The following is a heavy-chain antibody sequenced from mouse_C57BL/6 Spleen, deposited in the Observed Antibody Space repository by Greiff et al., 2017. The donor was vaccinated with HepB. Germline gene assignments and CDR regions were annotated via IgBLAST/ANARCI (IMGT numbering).Heavy chain of an antibody. Sequence: EVMLVESGGGLVKPGGSLKLSCAASGFTFSDYGMHWVRQAPEKGLEWVAYISSGSSTIYYADTVKGRFTISRDNTKTTLFLQMTSLRSEDAAMYYCARPYDYFYYAMDYWGQGTSVTVSS. V-gene: IGHV5-17*01. CDR3: ARPYDYFYYAMDY. CDR1: GFTFSDYG. D-gene: IGHD2-4*01. CDR2: ISSGSSTI. J-gene: IGHJ4*01.